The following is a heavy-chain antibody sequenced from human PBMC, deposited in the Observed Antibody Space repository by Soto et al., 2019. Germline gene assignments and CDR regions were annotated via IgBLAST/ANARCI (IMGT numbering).Heavy chain of an antibody. CDR1: GFKFSMFG. V-gene: IGHV3-48*02. Sequence: ESGGDLVQPGGSRRLSCAASGFKFSMFGMNWIRQAPGKGLEWIAYISSSSTTIVYGGSVEGRFTVSRDNVENSLYLQMKSLRDDDTAVYYCARDRGGVVAGFNWLDPWGHGTPVTVST. CDR3: ARDRGGVVAGFNWLDP. J-gene: IGHJ5*02. CDR2: ISSSSTTI. D-gene: IGHD6-19*01.